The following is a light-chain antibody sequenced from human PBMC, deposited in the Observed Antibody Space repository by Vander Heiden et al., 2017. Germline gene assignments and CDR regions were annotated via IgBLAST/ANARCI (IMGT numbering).Light chain of an antibody. Sequence: DIQLTQSPSFLSASVGDRVTITCRASQGISSYLAWYQQKPGKAPKLLIYAASTLQSGVPSRFSGSGSGPEFTLTISSLQPEDFATYYCQQLNSYSFFTFGHGTKVDIK. CDR1: QGISSY. CDR3: QQLNSYSFFT. CDR2: AAS. V-gene: IGKV1-9*01. J-gene: IGKJ3*01.